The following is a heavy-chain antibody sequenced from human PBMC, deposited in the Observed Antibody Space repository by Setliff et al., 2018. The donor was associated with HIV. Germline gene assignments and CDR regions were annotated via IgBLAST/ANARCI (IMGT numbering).Heavy chain of an antibody. V-gene: IGHV4-4*09. CDR3: AQYYYDTSGQPFDY. D-gene: IGHD3-22*01. CDR1: GDSTSRHY. Sequence: SETLSLPCPVSGDSTSRHYWSWIRQPPGKGLAWIGYIYPTGSTNYNPSLKSRVTISLDTSQNQLSLKLSSVTAADTAVYYCAQYYYDTSGQPFDYWGQGTLVTVS. CDR2: IYPTGST. J-gene: IGHJ4*02.